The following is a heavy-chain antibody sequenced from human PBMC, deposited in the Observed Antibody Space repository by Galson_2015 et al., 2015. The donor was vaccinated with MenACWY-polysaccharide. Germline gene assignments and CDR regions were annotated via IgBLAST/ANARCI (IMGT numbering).Heavy chain of an antibody. CDR1: GFSLGAWY. CDR3: ARGHYGLDV. CDR2: ISKSGDSI. Sequence: FLRLSCAASGFSLGAWYMSWIRQAPGKGLEWLSYISKSGDSIYYGDSVKGRFAISRDNAKNSLYLQLNSLEVEDTAIYYCARGHYGLDVGGQGTTVTVSS. J-gene: IGHJ6*02. V-gene: IGHV3-11*01.